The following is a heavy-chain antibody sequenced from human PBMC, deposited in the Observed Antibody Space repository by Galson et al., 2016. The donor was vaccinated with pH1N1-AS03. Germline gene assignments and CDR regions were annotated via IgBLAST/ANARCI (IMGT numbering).Heavy chain of an antibody. V-gene: IGHV3-15*01. Sequence: SLRLSCAASGFTFSDAWMSWVRQAPGKGLEWVGRLKSKTGGGTADYAAPVKGRFTISRDDSKNTLYLQMNSLKTEDTAVYYCTTRSHYNYGMDVWGQGTTGTVSS. CDR3: TTRSHYNYGMDV. CDR2: LKSKTGGGTA. J-gene: IGHJ6*02. CDR1: GFTFSDAW.